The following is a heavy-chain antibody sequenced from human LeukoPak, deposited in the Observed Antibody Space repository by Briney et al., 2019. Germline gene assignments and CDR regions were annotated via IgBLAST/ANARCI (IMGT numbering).Heavy chain of an antibody. Sequence: SETLSLTCIVTGGSIGDYYWSWIRQAPGRGLEWIAYMHYSGIQNYNPSLKSRATVSIATSINQFSLRVDSVTAAETAVYYCARHGGSAFYFHHQRAFDIWGQGTVVTVSS. CDR1: GGSIGDYY. V-gene: IGHV4-59*08. CDR3: ARHGGSAFYFHHQRAFDI. CDR2: MHYSGIQ. J-gene: IGHJ3*02. D-gene: IGHD3-10*01.